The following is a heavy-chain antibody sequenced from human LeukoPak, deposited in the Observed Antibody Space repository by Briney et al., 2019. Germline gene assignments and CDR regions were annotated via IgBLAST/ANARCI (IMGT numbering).Heavy chain of an antibody. D-gene: IGHD3-22*01. CDR3: ARDPGIVVVNGAFDI. Sequence: GGSLRLSCAASGFTFSSYAMPWVRQAPGKGLEWVAVISYDGSNKYYADSVKGRFTISRDNSKNTLYLQMNSLRAEDTAVYYCARDPGIVVVNGAFDIWGQGTMVTVSS. CDR2: ISYDGSNK. J-gene: IGHJ3*02. V-gene: IGHV3-30*04. CDR1: GFTFSSYA.